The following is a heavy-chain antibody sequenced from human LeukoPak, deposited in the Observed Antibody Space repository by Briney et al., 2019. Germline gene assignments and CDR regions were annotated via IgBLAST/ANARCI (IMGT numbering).Heavy chain of an antibody. J-gene: IGHJ4*02. Sequence: SGTLSLTCAVSGGSISSSNWWSWVRRPPGKGLEWIGEIYHSGSTNYNPSLKSRVTISVDKSKNQFSLKLSSVTAADTAVYYCARGARYYDILTGYFFDYWGQGTLVTVSS. CDR2: IYHSGST. CDR3: ARGARYYDILTGYFFDY. CDR1: GGSISSSNW. V-gene: IGHV4-4*02. D-gene: IGHD3-9*01.